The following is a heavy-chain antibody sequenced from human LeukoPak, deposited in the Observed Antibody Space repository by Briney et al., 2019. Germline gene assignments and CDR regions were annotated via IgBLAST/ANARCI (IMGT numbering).Heavy chain of an antibody. CDR1: GFTFSSYA. V-gene: IGHV3-23*01. CDR2: ISGSGDST. D-gene: IGHD3-22*01. CDR3: VREGYYDSSGYLGVFDY. J-gene: IGHJ4*02. Sequence: HPGGSLRLSCAASGFTFSSYAMSWVRQAPGKGLEWVSAISGSGDSTYYADSVKGRFTISRDNAKNSVYLQMKSLRAEDTAVYYCVREGYYDSSGYLGVFDYWGQGTLVTVSS.